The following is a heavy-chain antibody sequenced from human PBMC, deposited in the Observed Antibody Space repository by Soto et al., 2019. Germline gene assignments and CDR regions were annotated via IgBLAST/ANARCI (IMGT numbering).Heavy chain of an antibody. CDR1: GFTFSSYG. Sequence: PGGSLRLSCAASGFTFSSYGMHWVRQAPGKGLEWVAVISYDGSNKYYADSVKGRFTISRDNSKNTLYLQMNSLRAEDTAVYYCANLGVVVPAAIAFDYWGQGTLVTVSS. V-gene: IGHV3-30*18. CDR2: ISYDGSNK. D-gene: IGHD2-2*01. J-gene: IGHJ4*02. CDR3: ANLGVVVPAAIAFDY.